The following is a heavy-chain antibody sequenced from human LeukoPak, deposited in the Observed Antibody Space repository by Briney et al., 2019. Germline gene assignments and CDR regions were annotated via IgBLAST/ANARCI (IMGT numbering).Heavy chain of an antibody. Sequence: PGGALRLSCADSGFTFTRNWMHSVRQAPGKGRMWVSRIGPDGGSRGYADSVKGRFTVSRDNAKNMVYLQMNSLRDEDTAVYYCSAAYYHPFVNWGQGTLVTVSS. CDR2: IGPDGGSR. D-gene: IGHD3-3*02. V-gene: IGHV3-74*01. CDR1: GFTFTRNW. CDR3: SAAYYHPFVN. J-gene: IGHJ4*02.